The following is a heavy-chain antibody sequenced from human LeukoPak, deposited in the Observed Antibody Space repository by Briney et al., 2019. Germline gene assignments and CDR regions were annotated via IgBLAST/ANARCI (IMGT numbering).Heavy chain of an antibody. Sequence: GGSLRLSCAASGFTFSSYGMHWVRQAPGKGLEWVAFIRYDGSNKYYADSVKGRFTISRDNSKNTLYLQMNSLRVEDTAVYYCAKDGLATTGSFDIWGQGTMVTVSS. D-gene: IGHD1-26*01. V-gene: IGHV3-30*02. CDR2: IRYDGSNK. CDR3: AKDGLATTGSFDI. CDR1: GFTFSSYG. J-gene: IGHJ3*02.